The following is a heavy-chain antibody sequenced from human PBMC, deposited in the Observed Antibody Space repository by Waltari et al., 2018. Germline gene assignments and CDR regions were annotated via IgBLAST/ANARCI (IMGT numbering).Heavy chain of an antibody. V-gene: IGHV3-23*05. D-gene: IGHD3-10*01. CDR1: GFDYSSYA. CDR3: AKDSGYSMIRGRENS. J-gene: IGHJ4*02. Sequence: VYLLESGGGLVQPGGSLRLSCVGSGFDYSSYAMSWVRQAPGKGLEWVSGIDNSGEIAYYAESVKGRFTISRDDSRNTLYLHMNSLRVDDTAVYYCAKDSGYSMIRGRENSWGQGTLVTVSS. CDR2: IDNSGEIA.